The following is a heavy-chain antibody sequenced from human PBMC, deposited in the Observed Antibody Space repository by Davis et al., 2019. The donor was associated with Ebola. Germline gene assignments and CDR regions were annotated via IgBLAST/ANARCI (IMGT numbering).Heavy chain of an antibody. J-gene: IGHJ3*02. D-gene: IGHD6-13*01. CDR2: ISYDGSNK. Sequence: GESLKISCAASGFTFSSYAMHWVRQAPGKGLEWVAVISYDGSNKYYADSVKGRFTISRDNSKNTLYLQMNSLRAEDTAVYYCARDPAAGDDAFDIWGQGTTVTVSS. CDR1: GFTFSSYA. V-gene: IGHV3-30-3*01. CDR3: ARDPAAGDDAFDI.